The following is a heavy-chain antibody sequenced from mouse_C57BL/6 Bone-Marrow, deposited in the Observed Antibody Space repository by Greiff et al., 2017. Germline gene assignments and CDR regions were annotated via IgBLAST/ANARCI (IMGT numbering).Heavy chain of an antibody. Sequence: EVKVEESGGGLVQPKGSLKLSCAASGFSFNTYAMNWVRQAPGKGLEWVARIRSKSNNYATYYADSVKDRFTISRDDSESMLYLQMNNLKTEDTAMYYCVRSFYDFWYFDVWGTGTTVTVSS. CDR3: VRSFYDFWYFDV. V-gene: IGHV10-1*01. J-gene: IGHJ1*03. D-gene: IGHD2-4*01. CDR1: GFSFNTYA. CDR2: IRSKSNNYAT.